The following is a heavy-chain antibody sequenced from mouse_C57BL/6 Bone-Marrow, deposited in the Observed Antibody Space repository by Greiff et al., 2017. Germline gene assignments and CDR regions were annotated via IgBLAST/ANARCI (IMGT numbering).Heavy chain of an antibody. CDR3: ARSCRGAMDD. D-gene: IGHD6-5*01. CDR2: IHPNSGST. V-gene: IGHV1-64*01. CDR1: GYTFTSYW. J-gene: IGHJ4*01. Sequence: QVQLQQPGAELVKPGASVKLSCKASGYTFTSYWMHWVKQRPGQGLEWIGMIHPNSGSTNYNEKFKSKATLTVDKSSSTAYMQLSRLTSEDSAVYYCARSCRGAMDDWGQGTSVTVSS.